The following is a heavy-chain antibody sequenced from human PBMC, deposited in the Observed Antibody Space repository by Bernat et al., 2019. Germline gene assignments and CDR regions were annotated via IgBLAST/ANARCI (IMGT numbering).Heavy chain of an antibody. D-gene: IGHD6-19*01. Sequence: QVQLVESGGGLVKPGGSLRLSCAASGFTFSSYGMHWVRQAPGKGLEWVATISYDGSDKHYADSVQGRVTVSRDNSKNTLYLQMNSLRAEDTAVYYCAKSPGSGWYFDYWGRGTLVTVSS. CDR2: ISYDGSDK. CDR1: GFTFSSYG. V-gene: IGHV3-30*18. J-gene: IGHJ4*02. CDR3: AKSPGSGWYFDY.